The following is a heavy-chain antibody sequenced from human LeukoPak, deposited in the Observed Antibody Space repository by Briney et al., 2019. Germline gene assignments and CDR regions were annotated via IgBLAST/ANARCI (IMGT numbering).Heavy chain of an antibody. CDR2: ISGSGGST. J-gene: IGHJ4*02. Sequence: GGSLRLSCAASGFTFSSYWMTWVRQAPGKGLEWVSAISGSGGSTYYADSVKGRFTISRDNSRNTLYLQMNSLRAEDTAVYYCAKRQYREFDYWGQGTLVTVSS. CDR1: GFTFSSYW. V-gene: IGHV3-23*01. CDR3: AKRQYREFDY. D-gene: IGHD5-18*01.